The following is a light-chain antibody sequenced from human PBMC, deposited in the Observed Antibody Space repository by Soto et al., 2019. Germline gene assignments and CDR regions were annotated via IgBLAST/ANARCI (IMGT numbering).Light chain of an antibody. CDR3: QQYYSYPRT. CDR1: QGISSY. Sequence: ALRMTQSPSSLPASTGDRVTITCRASQGISSYLAWYQQKPGKAPKLLIYAASTLQSGVPSRFSGSGSGTDFTLTISCLQSEDFATYYCQQYYSYPRTFGQGTKVEIK. CDR2: AAS. V-gene: IGKV1-8*01. J-gene: IGKJ1*01.